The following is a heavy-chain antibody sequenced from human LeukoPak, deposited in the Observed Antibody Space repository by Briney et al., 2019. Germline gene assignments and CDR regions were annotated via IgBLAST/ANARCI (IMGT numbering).Heavy chain of an antibody. V-gene: IGHV3-21*01. CDR1: GFIFSSYS. CDR2: ISSSSSYI. Sequence: PGGSLRLSCAASGFIFSSYSMNWVRQAPGKGLEWVSSISSSSSYIYYGDSVKGRFTISRDNAKNSLYLQMNSLRDEDTAVYYCAREPSLTLKDGDYEVYWGQGTLVTVSS. J-gene: IGHJ4*02. D-gene: IGHD4-17*01. CDR3: AREPSLTLKDGDYEVY.